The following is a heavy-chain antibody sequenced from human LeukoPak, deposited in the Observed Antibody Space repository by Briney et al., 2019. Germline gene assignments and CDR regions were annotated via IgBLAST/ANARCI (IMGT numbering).Heavy chain of an antibody. CDR2: IYPGDSDT. CDR3: ARQVRDLSSGDQNFDY. Sequence: GESLKISCKGSGYSFTSYWIGWVRQMPGKGLEWMGIIYPGDSDTRYSPSFQGQVTISADKSIRTAYLQWSSLKASDTAMYYCARQVRDLSSGDQNFDYWGQGTLVTVSS. CDR1: GYSFTSYW. J-gene: IGHJ4*02. V-gene: IGHV5-51*01. D-gene: IGHD6-19*01.